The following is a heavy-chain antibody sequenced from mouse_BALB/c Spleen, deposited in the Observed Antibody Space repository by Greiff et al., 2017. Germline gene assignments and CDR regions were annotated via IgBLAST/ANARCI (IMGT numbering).Heavy chain of an antibody. D-gene: IGHD4-1*01. V-gene: IGHV1-4*02. J-gene: IGHJ2*01. CDR1: GYTFTSYT. CDR3: ARREGTGLDY. Sequence: QVQLQQSAAELARPGASVKMSCKASGYTFTSYTMHWVKQRPGQGLEWIGYINPSSGYTEYNQKFKDKTTLTADKSSSTAYMQLSSLTSEDSAVYYCARREGTGLDYWGQGTTLTVSS. CDR2: INPSSGYT.